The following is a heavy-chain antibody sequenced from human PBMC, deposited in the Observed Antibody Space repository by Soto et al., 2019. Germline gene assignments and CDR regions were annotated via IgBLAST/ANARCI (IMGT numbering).Heavy chain of an antibody. Sequence: SETLSLTCTVSGGSISSGGYYWSWIRQHPGKGLEWIGYIYYSGSTYYNPSLKSRVTISVDTSKNQFSLKLSSVTAADTAVYYCARLYYDILTGYYPFDYWGQGTLVTVSS. CDR2: IYYSGST. D-gene: IGHD3-9*01. CDR1: GGSISSGGYY. CDR3: ARLYYDILTGYYPFDY. V-gene: IGHV4-31*03. J-gene: IGHJ4*02.